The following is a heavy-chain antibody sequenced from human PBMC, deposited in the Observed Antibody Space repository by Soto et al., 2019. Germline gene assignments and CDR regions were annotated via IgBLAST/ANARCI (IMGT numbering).Heavy chain of an antibody. Sequence: GGSLRLSCAASGFTFSSYSMNWVRQAPGKGLEWVSYISSSSSTIYYADSVKGRFTISRDNAKNSLYLQMNSLRDEDTAVYYCARDFHQYDFWSGHIGDYWGQGTLVTVSS. CDR2: ISSSSSTI. V-gene: IGHV3-48*02. CDR3: ARDFHQYDFWSGHIGDY. J-gene: IGHJ4*02. D-gene: IGHD3-3*01. CDR1: GFTFSSYS.